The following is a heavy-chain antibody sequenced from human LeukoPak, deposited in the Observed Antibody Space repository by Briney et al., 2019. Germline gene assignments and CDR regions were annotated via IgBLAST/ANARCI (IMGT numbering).Heavy chain of an antibody. CDR1: GGSITSTSYY. CDR3: ARKTCGSSFDN. CDR2: IYYSGTT. Sequence: SESLSLTCTLSGGSITSTSYYCNWIRQPPGKGLDGIGRIYYSGTTFYSPTLKSRVAKSIDMSKSQFSLGLNAEDATVTSVYNCARKTCGSSFDNWGQGTQVTASS. D-gene: IGHD1-26*01. V-gene: IGHV4-39*01. J-gene: IGHJ5*02.